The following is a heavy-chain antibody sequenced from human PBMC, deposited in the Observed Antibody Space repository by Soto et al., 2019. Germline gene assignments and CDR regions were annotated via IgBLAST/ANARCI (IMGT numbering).Heavy chain of an antibody. CDR1: GFTLSSFW. CDR3: ASYRTMGC. J-gene: IGHJ4*02. CDR2: IKEDGSEK. Sequence: EVQLVESGGGLVQPGGSLRLSCAASGFTLSSFWMSWVRQAPGKGLEWVASIKEDGSEKTYVDSVKGRFSIYRDTAKNALYLQMNSLRAEDAAVYYCASYRTMGCWGQGTPVTVSS. D-gene: IGHD1-26*01. V-gene: IGHV3-7*03.